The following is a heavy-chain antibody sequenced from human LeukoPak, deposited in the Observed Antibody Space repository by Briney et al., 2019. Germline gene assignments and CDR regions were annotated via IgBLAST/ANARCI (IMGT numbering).Heavy chain of an antibody. Sequence: PGGPLRLSCAASGFTVNSNYITWVRQAPGRGLEWVSVIYTGGSTYYADSVKGRFTISRDNSKNTLYLQMNSLRPEDTAIYHCARGTFDYWGQGTLVTVSS. V-gene: IGHV3-66*02. CDR3: ARGTFDY. CDR1: GFTVNSNY. CDR2: IYTGGST. J-gene: IGHJ4*02.